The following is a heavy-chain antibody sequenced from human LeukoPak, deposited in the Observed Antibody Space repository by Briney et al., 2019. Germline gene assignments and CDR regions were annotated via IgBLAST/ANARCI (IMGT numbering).Heavy chain of an antibody. Sequence: QAGGSLRLSCAASGFTFSSYAMSWVRQAPGKGLEWVSSISVSGGGTYYADSVKGRLTISRDNSKNTLYLQMNSLSAEDTAVYYCARRGIVLGAAPVLKHSFDYWGQGTLVTVSS. V-gene: IGHV3-23*01. CDR3: ARRGIVLGAAPVLKHSFDY. J-gene: IGHJ4*02. D-gene: IGHD1-26*01. CDR2: ISVSGGGT. CDR1: GFTFSSYA.